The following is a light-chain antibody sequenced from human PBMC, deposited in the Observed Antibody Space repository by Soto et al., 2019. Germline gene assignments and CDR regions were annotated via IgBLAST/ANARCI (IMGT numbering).Light chain of an antibody. CDR3: QQYNNWLMYT. V-gene: IGKV3-15*01. CDR1: QSVSSN. Sequence: EIVMTQSPATLSVSPGERATLSCRASQSVSSNLSWYQQKPGQPPRLLIYGAATSATGIPARMSSSGSGTEVTLTISSLQYEDFAVYYYQQYNNWLMYTFGQGTKLEIK. J-gene: IGKJ2*01. CDR2: GAA.